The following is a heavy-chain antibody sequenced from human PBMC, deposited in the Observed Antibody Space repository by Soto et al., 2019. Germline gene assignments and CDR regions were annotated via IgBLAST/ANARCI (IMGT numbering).Heavy chain of an antibody. CDR2: ISYDGSNK. Sequence: PGGSLRLSCAASGFTFSSYGMHWVRQAPGKGLEWVAVISYDGSNKYYADSVKGRFTISRDNSKNTLYLQMNSLRAEDTAVYYCAKDLIYSSSWYYFDYWGQGTLLTVS. CDR1: GFTFSSYG. CDR3: AKDLIYSSSWYYFDY. D-gene: IGHD6-13*01. J-gene: IGHJ4*02. V-gene: IGHV3-30*18.